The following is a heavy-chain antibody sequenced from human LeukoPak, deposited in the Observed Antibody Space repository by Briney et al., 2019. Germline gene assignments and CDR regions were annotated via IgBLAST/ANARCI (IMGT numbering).Heavy chain of an antibody. CDR3: ARLYCSGGSCYLNNWFDP. D-gene: IGHD2-15*01. CDR2: INHSGST. Sequence: PSETLSLTCAVYGGSFSGYYWSWIRQPPGKGLEWIGEINHSGSTNYNPSLKSRVTISVDTSKNQFSLKLSSVTAADTAVYYCARLYCSGGSCYLNNWFDPWGQGTLVTVSS. CDR1: GGSFSGYY. J-gene: IGHJ5*02. V-gene: IGHV4-34*01.